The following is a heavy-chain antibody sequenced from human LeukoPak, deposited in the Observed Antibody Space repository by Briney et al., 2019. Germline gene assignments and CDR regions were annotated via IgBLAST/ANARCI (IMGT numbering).Heavy chain of an antibody. Sequence: GGSLRLSCAASGFTFSDYAMNWVRQAPGKGLEWVSYISGSGTTIYYADSVKGRFTISRDNAKNSLYLQMNSLRAEDTAVYYCARERPWRYSPPDYFDYWGQGTLVTVSS. D-gene: IGHD1-1*01. CDR2: ISGSGTTI. CDR3: ARERPWRYSPPDYFDY. J-gene: IGHJ4*02. CDR1: GFTFSDYA. V-gene: IGHV3-48*03.